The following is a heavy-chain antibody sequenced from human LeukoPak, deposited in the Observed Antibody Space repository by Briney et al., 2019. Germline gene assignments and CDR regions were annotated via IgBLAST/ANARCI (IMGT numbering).Heavy chain of an antibody. CDR2: ISGSGGST. D-gene: IGHD5-24*01. CDR1: GFTFSSYA. V-gene: IGHV3-23*01. J-gene: IGHJ4*02. CDR3: AKGGDGYNDYFDY. Sequence: GGSLRLSCAASGFTFSSYAMSWVRQAPGKGLEWVSAISGSGGSTYYADSVKGRFTISRDNSKNTLYLQMNSLRAEDTAAYYCAKGGDGYNDYFDYWGQGTLVTVSS.